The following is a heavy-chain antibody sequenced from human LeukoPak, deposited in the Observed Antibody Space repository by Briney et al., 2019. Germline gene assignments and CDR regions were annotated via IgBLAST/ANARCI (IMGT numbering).Heavy chain of an antibody. CDR3: AKTPVVPAAIGYMDV. CDR2: ISGSGGST. Sequence: GGSLRLSCAASGFTFSSYAMSWVRHAPGKGLEWVSAISGSGGSTYYADSVKGRFTISRDNSKNTLYLQMNSLRAEDTAVYYCAKTPVVPAAIGYMDVWGKGTTVTVSS. V-gene: IGHV3-23*01. J-gene: IGHJ6*03. CDR1: GFTFSSYA. D-gene: IGHD2-2*02.